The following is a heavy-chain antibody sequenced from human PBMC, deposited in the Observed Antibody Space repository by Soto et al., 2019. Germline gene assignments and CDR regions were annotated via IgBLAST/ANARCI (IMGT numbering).Heavy chain of an antibody. CDR3: AKDRHAGNFDY. CDR1: GFTFNNYA. J-gene: IGHJ4*02. Sequence: PGGSLRLSCAASGFTFNNYAMNWVRQAPGMGLEWVATISNTGGGTYYADSVKGRFTISRDNSKNTLYLQMSSLRVVDTAVYYCAKDRHAGNFDYWGQGTQVTVSS. CDR2: ISNTGGGT. V-gene: IGHV3-23*01.